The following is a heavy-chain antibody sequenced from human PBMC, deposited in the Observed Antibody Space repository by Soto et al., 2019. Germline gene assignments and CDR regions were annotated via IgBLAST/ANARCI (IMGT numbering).Heavy chain of an antibody. CDR2: ISYDGSNK. J-gene: IGHJ6*02. CDR1: GFTFSSYG. CDR3: AKMERPLQQLAPFYYYYYGMDV. V-gene: IGHV3-30*18. Sequence: PGGSLRLSCAASGFTFSSYGMHWVRQAPGKGLEWVSVISYDGSNKYYADSVKGRFTISRDNSKNTLYLQMNSLRAEDTAVYYCAKMERPLQQLAPFYYYYYGMDVWRQGTTVTVSS. D-gene: IGHD6-13*01.